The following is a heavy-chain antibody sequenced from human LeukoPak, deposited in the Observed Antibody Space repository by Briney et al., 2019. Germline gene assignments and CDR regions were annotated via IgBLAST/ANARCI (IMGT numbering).Heavy chain of an antibody. Sequence: ASVKVSCKASGYTFTGYYMHWVRQAPGQGLEWMGWINPNSGGTNYAQKFQGRVTMTRDTSISTAYMELSRLRSDDTAVYYCARDAGPGYSYGTNDAFDIWGQGTMVTVSS. CDR2: INPNSGGT. V-gene: IGHV1-2*02. D-gene: IGHD5-18*01. CDR1: GYTFTGYY. J-gene: IGHJ3*02. CDR3: ARDAGPGYSYGTNDAFDI.